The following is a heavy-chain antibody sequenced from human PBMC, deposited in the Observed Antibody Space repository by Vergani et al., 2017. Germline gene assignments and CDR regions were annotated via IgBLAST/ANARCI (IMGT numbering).Heavy chain of an antibody. D-gene: IGHD5-18*01. CDR2: ISSSSSYI. J-gene: IGHJ6*02. Sequence: EVQLVESGGGLVQPGGSLRLSCAASGSTFRSYWMSWVRQAPGKGLEWVSSISSSSSYIYYADSVKGRFTISRDNAKNSLYLQMNSLRAEDTAVYYCAREEDGYSYGLLNYYYGMDVWGQGTTVTVSS. CDR3: AREEDGYSYGLLNYYYGMDV. CDR1: GSTFRSYW. V-gene: IGHV3-21*01.